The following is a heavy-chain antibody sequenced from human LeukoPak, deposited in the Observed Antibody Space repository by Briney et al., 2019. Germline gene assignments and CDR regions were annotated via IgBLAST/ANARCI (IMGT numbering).Heavy chain of an antibody. D-gene: IGHD1-14*01. CDR1: GFTFGGYG. V-gene: IGHV3-33*01. J-gene: IGHJ4*02. Sequence: GGSLRLSCAGSGFTFGGYGMRWFGQTPGKGLEWVAVIGYDGSRAFYADSVKGRFTISRDNSKNTMPVQMDDLRAEDTAVYYCTRYNNDHFDYWGQGTLVTVSS. CDR2: IGYDGSRA. CDR3: TRYNNDHFDY.